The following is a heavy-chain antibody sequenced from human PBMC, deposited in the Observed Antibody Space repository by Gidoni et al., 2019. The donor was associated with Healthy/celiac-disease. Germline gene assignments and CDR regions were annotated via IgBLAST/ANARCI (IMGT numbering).Heavy chain of an antibody. CDR3: ARDGYVNYYDSGGWFDP. Sequence: VQLVQSGAEVKKPGSSVRVSCKASGCTFSSYATSWVRQAPRQGLEWMGGIIPIFGTANYAQKFQGRVTITADESTSTAYMELSSLRSEDTAVYYCARDGYVNYYDSGGWFDPWGQGTLVTVSS. V-gene: IGHV1-69*01. CDR1: GCTFSSYA. CDR2: IIPIFGTA. J-gene: IGHJ5*02. D-gene: IGHD3-22*01.